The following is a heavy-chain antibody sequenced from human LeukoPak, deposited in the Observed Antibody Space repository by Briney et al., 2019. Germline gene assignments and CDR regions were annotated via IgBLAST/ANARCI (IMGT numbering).Heavy chain of an antibody. CDR3: KIERTGSVDY. Sequence: PSETLSLTFAVYGGSFSGYYWSWIRQPPGKGLEWIGEINHSGSTNYNPSLKSRVTISVDTSKNQFSLKLSSVTAADTAVYYCKIERTGSVDYWGQGTLVTVSS. J-gene: IGHJ4*02. D-gene: IGHD1-1*01. CDR2: INHSGST. V-gene: IGHV4-34*01. CDR1: GGSFSGYY.